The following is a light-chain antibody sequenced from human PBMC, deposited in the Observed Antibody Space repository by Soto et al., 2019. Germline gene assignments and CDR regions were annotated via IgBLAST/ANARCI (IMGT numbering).Light chain of an antibody. CDR1: QSVNSNY. V-gene: IGKV3-20*01. Sequence: EIVLTQSPGTLSLSPGERATLSCRASQSVNSNYLAWYQQKPGQVPRPLIYGASIRAAGVPDRLSGSGSGTAFTLTISRLEPEDYAVSYCQQYGTSPHPLGQGTKLEIK. CDR2: GAS. CDR3: QQYGTSPHP. J-gene: IGKJ2*01.